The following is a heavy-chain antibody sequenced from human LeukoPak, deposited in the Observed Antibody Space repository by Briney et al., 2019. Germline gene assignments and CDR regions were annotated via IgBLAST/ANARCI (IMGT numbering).Heavy chain of an antibody. V-gene: IGHV4-39*01. J-gene: IGHJ3*02. D-gene: IGHD5-18*01. Sequence: PPETLSLTCTVSGGSISSSSDYWGWLRQPPGKGLEWLGSMHYSGSTYDNPSLESGVIIYANTSKNQFSLKLSSVTAADTAVYYCARRRYNYGACAFDIWGQGTMVTVSS. CDR3: ARRRYNYGACAFDI. CDR1: GGSISSSSDY. CDR2: MHYSGST.